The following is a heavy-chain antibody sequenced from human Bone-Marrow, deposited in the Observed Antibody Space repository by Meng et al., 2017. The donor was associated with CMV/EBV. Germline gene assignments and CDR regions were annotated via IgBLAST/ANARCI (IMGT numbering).Heavy chain of an antibody. CDR2: ISAYNGNT. D-gene: IGHD2-2*02. Sequence: ASVKVSCKASGYTFTSYGISWVRQAPGQGLEWMGWISAYNGNTNYAQKLQGRVTMTTDTSTSTAYMELRSLRSDDTAVYYCARDVVVPAAIGSYVSFADWGPGNLVNVAS. J-gene: IGHJ4*02. CDR1: GYTFTSYG. CDR3: ARDVVVPAAIGSYVSFAD. V-gene: IGHV1-18*01.